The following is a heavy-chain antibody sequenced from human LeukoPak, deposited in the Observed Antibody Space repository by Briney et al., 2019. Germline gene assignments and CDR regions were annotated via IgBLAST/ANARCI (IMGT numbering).Heavy chain of an antibody. CDR3: ARDYYGSGSYYSWFDP. Sequence: SETLSLTCTVSGGSISSYYWSWVRQPPGKGLEWIGYIYYSGSTNCNPSLKSRVTISVDTSKNQFSLKLSSVTAADTAVYYCARDYYGSGSYYSWFDPWGQGTLVTVSS. D-gene: IGHD3-10*01. CDR2: IYYSGST. V-gene: IGHV4-59*01. J-gene: IGHJ5*02. CDR1: GGSISSYY.